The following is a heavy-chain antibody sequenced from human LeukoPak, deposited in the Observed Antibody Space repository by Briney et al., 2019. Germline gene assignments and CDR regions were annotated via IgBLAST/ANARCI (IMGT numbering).Heavy chain of an antibody. CDR3: VRDRQWVVGMTEYYDLDV. V-gene: IGHV3-30*04. Sequence: PGGSLRLSRAASGLTLNSYGMHWARHPPGKGLEWGAVIFYDGSNKYYADSVKGRFNIYRDNSKNTLDLQMNSLRGEATDVYYCVRDRQWVVGMTEYYDLDVWGKGTTVTVSS. J-gene: IGHJ6*01. CDR1: GLTLNSYG. CDR2: IFYDGSNK. D-gene: IGHD2-2*01.